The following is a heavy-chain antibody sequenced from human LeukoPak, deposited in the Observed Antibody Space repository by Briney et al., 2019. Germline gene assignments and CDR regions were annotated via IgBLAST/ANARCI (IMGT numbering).Heavy chain of an antibody. V-gene: IGHV4-34*01. CDR1: GGSFSGYY. D-gene: IGHD2-2*01. CDR3: ALPRARRGMDV. CDR2: INHSGST. J-gene: IGHJ6*04. Sequence: SGTLSLTCAVYGGSFSGYYWSWIRQPPGKGLEWIGEINHSGSTNHNPSLKSRVTISVDTSKNQFSLKLSSVTAADTAVYYCALPRARRGMDVWGKGTTVTVSS.